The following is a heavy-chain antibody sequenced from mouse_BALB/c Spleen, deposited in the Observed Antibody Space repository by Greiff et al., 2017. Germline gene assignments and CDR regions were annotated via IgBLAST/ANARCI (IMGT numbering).Heavy chain of an antibody. CDR3: ARLADY. CDR2: ISSGGSYT. Sequence: EVQLKESGGDLVKPGGSLKLSCAASGFTFSSYGMSWVRQTPDKRLEWVATISSGGSYTYYPDSVKGRFTISRDNAKNTLYLQMSSLKSEDTAMYYCARLADYWGQGTSVTVSS. V-gene: IGHV5-6*01. CDR1: GFTFSSYG. J-gene: IGHJ4*01.